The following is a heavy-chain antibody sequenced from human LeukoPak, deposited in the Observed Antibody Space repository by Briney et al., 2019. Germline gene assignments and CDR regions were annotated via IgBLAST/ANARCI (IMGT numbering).Heavy chain of an antibody. CDR2: IKSKTDGGTT. D-gene: IGHD3-3*01. CDR3: TRDFWSGYSIDP. J-gene: IGHJ5*02. CDR1: GFTFSNAW. Sequence: GGSLRLSCAAPGFTFSNAWMSWVRQAPGKGLEWVGRIKSKTDGGTTDYAAPVKGRFTISRDDSKNTLYLQMNSLKTEDTAVYCCTRDFWSGYSIDPWGREPWSPSPQ. V-gene: IGHV3-15*01.